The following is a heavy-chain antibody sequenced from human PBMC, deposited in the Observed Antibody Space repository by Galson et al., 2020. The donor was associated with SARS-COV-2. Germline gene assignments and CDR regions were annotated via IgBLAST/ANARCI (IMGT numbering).Heavy chain of an antibody. V-gene: IGHV4-59*01. D-gene: IGHD3-10*01. J-gene: IGHJ5*02. CDR2: IYYSGST. CDR3: ARDRATYYYGSGSYYLGWFDP. CDR1: GGSISSYY. Sequence: SETLSLTCTVSGGSISSYYWSWIRQPPGKGLEWIGYIYYSGSTNYNPSLKSRVTISVDTSKNQFSLKLSSVTAADTAVYYCARDRATYYYGSGSYYLGWFDPGGQGTLVTVSS.